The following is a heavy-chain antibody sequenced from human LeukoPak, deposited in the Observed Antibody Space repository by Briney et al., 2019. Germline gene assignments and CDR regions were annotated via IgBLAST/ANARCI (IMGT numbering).Heavy chain of an antibody. CDR1: GYTYSSYS. D-gene: IGHD3-22*01. Sequence: ASVKVSRKASGYTYSSYSMHWVRQAPGQGLEWMGIINPSGGSTSYAQKFQGRVTMTRDTSTSTVYMELSSLRSEDTAVYYCAREFYYDSRAYGFEYWGQGTMVTVSS. J-gene: IGHJ4*01. CDR3: AREFYYDSRAYGFEY. CDR2: INPSGGST. V-gene: IGHV1-46*01.